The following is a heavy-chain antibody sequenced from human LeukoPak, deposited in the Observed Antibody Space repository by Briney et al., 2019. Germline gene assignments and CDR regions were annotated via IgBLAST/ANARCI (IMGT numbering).Heavy chain of an antibody. CDR3: ATDYGGNNY. V-gene: IGHV3-9*01. Sequence: GGSLRLSCAACGVTFDVCSMHWVRQAPGKGLEWVSGISWNSGTIGYAGSEKGRFTISRENSKKTLYLQMSSLRAEDTAVYYCATDYGGNNYWGQGSLASVSS. D-gene: IGHD4-23*01. CDR1: GVTFDVCS. CDR2: ISWNSGTI. J-gene: IGHJ4*02.